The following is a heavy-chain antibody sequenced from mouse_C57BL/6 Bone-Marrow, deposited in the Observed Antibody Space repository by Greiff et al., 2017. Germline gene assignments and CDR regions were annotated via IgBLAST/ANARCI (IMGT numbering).Heavy chain of an antibody. Sequence: VKLMESGPGLVQPSQSLSITCTVSGFSLTSYGVHWVRQSPGKGLEWLGVIWRGGSTDYNAAFMSRLSITKDNSKSQVFFKMNSLQADDTAIYYCAKGNYDYGYAMDYWGQGTSVTVSS. CDR3: AKGNYDYGYAMDY. J-gene: IGHJ4*01. CDR2: IWRGGST. D-gene: IGHD2-4*01. V-gene: IGHV2-5*01. CDR1: GFSLTSYG.